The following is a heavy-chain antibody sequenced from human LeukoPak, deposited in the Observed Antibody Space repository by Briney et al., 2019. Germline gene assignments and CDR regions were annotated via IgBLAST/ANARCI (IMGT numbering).Heavy chain of an antibody. V-gene: IGHV4-61*01. CDR2: IYYSGST. CDR1: GGSVSSGSYY. Sequence: SETLSLTCTVSGGSVSSGSYYWSWIRQPPGEGLEWIGYIYYSGSTNYNPSLKSRVTISVDTSKNQFSLKLSSVTAADTAVYYGASEGITMVRGVTVNWFDPWGQGTLVTVSS. CDR3: ASEGITMVRGVTVNWFDP. D-gene: IGHD3-10*01. J-gene: IGHJ5*02.